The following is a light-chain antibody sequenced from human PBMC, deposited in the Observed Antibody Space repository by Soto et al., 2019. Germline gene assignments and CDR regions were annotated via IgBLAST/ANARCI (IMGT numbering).Light chain of an antibody. J-gene: IGKJ1*01. V-gene: IGKV3-15*01. CDR1: QSVSSN. CDR3: QQYNNWPTWT. Sequence: EIVMTQSPVTLSVSPGERATLSCRASQSVSSNLAWYQQKPGQAPRLLIYDASTRATGIPARFSGSGSGTEFTLTISSLQSEDFAVYYCQQYNNWPTWTFGQGTTVEIK. CDR2: DAS.